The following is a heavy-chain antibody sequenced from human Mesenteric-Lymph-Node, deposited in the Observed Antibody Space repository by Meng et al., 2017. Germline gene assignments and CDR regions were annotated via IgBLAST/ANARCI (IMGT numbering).Heavy chain of an antibody. CDR2: ISSSGSTI. V-gene: IGHV3-48*03. CDR3: LITYSHDSSGYYYSL. J-gene: IGHJ4*02. CDR1: GFTFSSYE. D-gene: IGHD3-22*01. Sequence: GGSLRLSCAASGFTFSSYEMNWVRQAPGKGLEWVSYISSSGSTIYYADSVKGRFTLSRDNAKNTLNLQLNSLRAEDTAFYYCLITYSHDSSGYYYSLWGQGTLVTVSS.